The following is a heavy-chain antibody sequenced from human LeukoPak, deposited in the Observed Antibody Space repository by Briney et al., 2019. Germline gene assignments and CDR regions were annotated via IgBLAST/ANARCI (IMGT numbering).Heavy chain of an antibody. Sequence: GGSLRLSCAASGFTFSSYGMHRVRQAPGKGLEWVAVISCDGSNKYYADSVKGRFTISRDNSKNTLYLQMNSLRAEDTAVYYCAKERVAGTRGVDYWGQGTLVTVSS. CDR2: ISCDGSNK. CDR1: GFTFSSYG. J-gene: IGHJ4*02. V-gene: IGHV3-30*18. D-gene: IGHD6-19*01. CDR3: AKERVAGTRGVDY.